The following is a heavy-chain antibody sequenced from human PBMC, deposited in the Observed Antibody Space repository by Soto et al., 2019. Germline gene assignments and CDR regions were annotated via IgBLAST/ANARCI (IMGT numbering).Heavy chain of an antibody. CDR3: AKLWFGELSDWQYYYYYGMDV. V-gene: IGHV3-23*01. CDR2: ISGSGGST. Sequence: GGSLRLSCAASGFTFSSYAMSWVRQAPGKGLEWVSAISGSGGSTYYADSVKGRFTISRDNSKNTLYLQMNSLRAEDTAVYYCAKLWFGELSDWQYYYYYGMDVWGQGTTVTVSS. J-gene: IGHJ6*02. D-gene: IGHD3-10*01. CDR1: GFTFSSYA.